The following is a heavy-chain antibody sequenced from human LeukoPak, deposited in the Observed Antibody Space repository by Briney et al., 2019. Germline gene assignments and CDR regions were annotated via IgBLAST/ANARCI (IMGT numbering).Heavy chain of an antibody. Sequence: PGGSLRLSCAASGFTFSSYGMHWVRQAPGKGLEWVAFIRYDGSNKYYADSVKGRFTISRDNSKNTLYLQMNSLRAEDTAVYYCAKDRVPAAEGEGNWFDPWGQGTLVTVSS. CDR3: AKDRVPAAEGEGNWFDP. J-gene: IGHJ5*02. D-gene: IGHD2-2*01. V-gene: IGHV3-30*02. CDR2: IRYDGSNK. CDR1: GFTFSSYG.